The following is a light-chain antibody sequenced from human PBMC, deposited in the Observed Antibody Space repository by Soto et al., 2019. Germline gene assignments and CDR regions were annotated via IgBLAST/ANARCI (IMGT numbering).Light chain of an antibody. CDR1: SSDVGGYHF. CDR3: SLYAGAKNFVV. J-gene: IGLJ2*01. Sequence: QSALTQPPSASGPPGQSVTISCTGTSSDVGGYHFVSWYQQHPGKAPKLLIYESYKRPSGVPDRFSGSKSGNTASLTVSGLQAEDEAIYHCSLYAGAKNFVVFGGGTQLTVL. V-gene: IGLV2-8*01. CDR2: ESY.